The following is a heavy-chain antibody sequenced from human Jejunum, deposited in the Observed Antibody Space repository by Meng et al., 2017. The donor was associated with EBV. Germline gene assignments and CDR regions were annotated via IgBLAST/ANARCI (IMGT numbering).Heavy chain of an antibody. Sequence: QAQLVQSGAEVKQPGASVRVSCKASGYTFAGYFIHWVRQAPGQGLEWMGRINPNSGGTSYTQKFQGRVTMTRDTSITTAYMELSRLGSDDTAVYYCARDYSDSSRQGYWGQGTLVTVS. CDR3: ARDYSDSSRQGY. V-gene: IGHV1-2*06. D-gene: IGHD3-22*01. CDR2: INPNSGGT. J-gene: IGHJ4*02. CDR1: GYTFAGYF.